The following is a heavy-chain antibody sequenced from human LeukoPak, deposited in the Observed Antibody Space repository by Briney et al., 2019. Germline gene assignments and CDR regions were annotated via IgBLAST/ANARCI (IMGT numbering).Heavy chain of an antibody. V-gene: IGHV3-23*01. D-gene: IGHD4-17*01. CDR1: GFTFSSYA. J-gene: IGHJ4*02. Sequence: GGSLRLSRAASGFTFSSYAMSWVRQAPGKGLEWVSATSGSGGSTHYADSVKGRFTISRDNSKNTLYLQMNSLRVEDTAVYYCAKASCYYGDYYCYFDYWGQGTLVSVSS. CDR2: TSGSGGST. CDR3: AKASCYYGDYYCYFDY.